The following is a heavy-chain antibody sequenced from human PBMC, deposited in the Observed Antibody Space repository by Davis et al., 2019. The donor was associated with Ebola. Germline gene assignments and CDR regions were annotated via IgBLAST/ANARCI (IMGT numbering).Heavy chain of an antibody. CDR1: GFTFDDYA. CDR2: ISWNRVII. CDR3: ARGDGYNFWDH. Sequence: GGSLRLSCAASGFTFDDYAIHWVRQAPGKGLEWVSGISWNRVIIGYGEFVKGRFTISRDISKNTVYLQMNSLRAEDTAVYYCARGDGYNFWDHWGQGILVTVSS. J-gene: IGHJ4*02. D-gene: IGHD5-24*01. V-gene: IGHV3-9*01.